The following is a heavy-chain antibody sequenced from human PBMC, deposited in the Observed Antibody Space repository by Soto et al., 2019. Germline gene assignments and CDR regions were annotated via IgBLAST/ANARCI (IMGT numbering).Heavy chain of an antibody. J-gene: IGHJ4*02. CDR3: ARLTIVGATPYPFAY. CDR2: MYYSGST. Sequence: QLQLQESGPRLMKPSETLSLTCDVSGGSTIISSYYCAWIRQPPGKGLEWIGSMYYSGSTYYNPSLTCRVTMSVDTSKKRFSLTLNSVTAADTAVYYSARLTIVGATPYPFAYCGQGILVTVSP. D-gene: IGHD1-26*01. CDR1: GGSTIISSYY. V-gene: IGHV4-39*01.